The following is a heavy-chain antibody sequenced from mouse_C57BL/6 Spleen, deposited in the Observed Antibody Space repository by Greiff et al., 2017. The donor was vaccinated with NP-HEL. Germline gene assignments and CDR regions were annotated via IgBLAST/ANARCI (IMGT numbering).Heavy chain of an antibody. Sequence: EVMLVESGGGLVKPGGSLKLSCAASGFTFSSYAMSWVRQTSEKRLEWVAIISDGGSYTYYPDNVKGRFTISSDNAKYNLYLQMIHLKSEDTAMYYCARDYQGDYAMDYWGQGTSATGSS. J-gene: IGHJ4*01. V-gene: IGHV5-4*01. CDR3: ARDYQGDYAMDY. CDR1: GFTFSSYA. CDR2: ISDGGSYT.